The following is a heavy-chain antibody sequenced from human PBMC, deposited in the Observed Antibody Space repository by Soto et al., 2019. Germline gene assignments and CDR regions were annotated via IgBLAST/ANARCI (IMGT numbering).Heavy chain of an antibody. CDR3: ARLYGEGGRWGDRFYYYVLDV. CDR1: GGSVSSNTYN. CDR2: TTYSGTT. D-gene: IGHD3-10*01. V-gene: IGHV4-39*01. J-gene: IGHJ6*02. Sequence: QLQVQESGPGLVKPSETLSLTCTVSGGSVSSNTYNWAWIRQPPGKGLEWIGTTTYSGTTYYNPSLKTRITSAVDTATDQVYLRLTAVTPADTAVYYCARLYGEGGRWGDRFYYYVLDVWGRGTTVIVSS.